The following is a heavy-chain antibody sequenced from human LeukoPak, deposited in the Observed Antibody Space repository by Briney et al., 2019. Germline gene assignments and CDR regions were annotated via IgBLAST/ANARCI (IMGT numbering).Heavy chain of an antibody. J-gene: IGHJ4*02. CDR1: GFTFSSYA. Sequence: GRSLRLSCAASGFTFSSYAMHWVRQAPGKGLEWVAVISYDGSNKYYADSVKGRFTISRDNSKNTLYLQMNSLRAEDTAVYYCARARSGSHFDYWGQGTLVTVSS. D-gene: IGHD1-26*01. CDR3: ARARSGSHFDY. V-gene: IGHV3-30-3*01. CDR2: ISYDGSNK.